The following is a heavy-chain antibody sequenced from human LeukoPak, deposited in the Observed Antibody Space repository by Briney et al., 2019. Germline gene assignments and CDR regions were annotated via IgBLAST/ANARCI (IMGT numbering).Heavy chain of an antibody. J-gene: IGHJ4*02. CDR3: AKTRGWPYYFDY. V-gene: IGHV3-23*01. CDR2: IGGSGGST. D-gene: IGHD6-19*01. CDR1: GFTFSTYA. Sequence: PGGSLRLSCAASGFTFSTYAMSWVRLAPGKGLEWVSAIGGSGGSTYSADSVKGRFTISRDNSKNTLYLQMNSLKAEDTAVYYCAKTRGWPYYFDYWGQGTLVTVSS.